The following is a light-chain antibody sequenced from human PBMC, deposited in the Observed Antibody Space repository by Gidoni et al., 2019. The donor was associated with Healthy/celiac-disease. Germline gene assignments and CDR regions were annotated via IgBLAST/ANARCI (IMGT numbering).Light chain of an antibody. V-gene: IGLV2-14*01. CDR1: SSDVGGYNY. CDR3: SSYTSSSTPYV. Sequence: QSALTQTASVSVSPGQSITISCTGTSSDVGGYNYVSWYQQHPGKAPKLMIYDVSNRPSGVSNRFSGSKSGNTASLTISGLQAEDEADYYCSSYTSSSTPYVFGTGSKVTVL. CDR2: DVS. J-gene: IGLJ1*01.